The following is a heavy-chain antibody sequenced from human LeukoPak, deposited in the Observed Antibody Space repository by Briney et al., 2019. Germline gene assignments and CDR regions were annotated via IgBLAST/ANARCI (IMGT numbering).Heavy chain of an antibody. CDR2: IRYDGSNK. V-gene: IGHV3-30*02. Sequence: GGSLRLSCAASGFTFSSYGMHWVRQAPGKGLEWVTFIRYDGSNKYYADSVKGRFTISRDNSKNTLYLQMNSLRAEDTAVYYCAKALGDYYYYMDVWGKGATVTISS. J-gene: IGHJ6*03. D-gene: IGHD3-16*01. CDR1: GFTFSSYG. CDR3: AKALGDYYYYMDV.